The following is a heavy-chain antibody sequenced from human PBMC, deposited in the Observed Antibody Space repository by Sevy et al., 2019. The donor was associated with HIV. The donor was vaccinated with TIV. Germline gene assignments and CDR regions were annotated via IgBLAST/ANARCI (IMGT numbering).Heavy chain of an antibody. CDR3: ARALGIYPGNWFDP. V-gene: IGHV1-18*01. D-gene: IGHD1-20*01. CDR1: GYTFTSYG. J-gene: IGHJ5*02. Sequence: ASVKVSCKASGYTFTSYGISWVRQAPGQGLEWMGWISAYNGNTKYPQKLQARVTMTTDTSTSTAYMELRSLRSDDTAVYYCARALGIYPGNWFDPWGKGTLVSVSS. CDR2: ISAYNGNT.